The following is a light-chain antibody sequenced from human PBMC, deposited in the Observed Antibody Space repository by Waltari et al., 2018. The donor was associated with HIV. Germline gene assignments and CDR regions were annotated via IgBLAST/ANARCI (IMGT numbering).Light chain of an antibody. CDR1: SSNIGGNY. J-gene: IGLJ3*02. CDR3: AAWDDSLSGLV. Sequence: QSVLTQPPSASGTPGQRVTISCSGSSSNIGGNYVYWYQQLPGPAPKLLIYRNNRRPSGSPDRFSGSKSVTSASLAISGLRSEDEADYYCAAWDDSLSGLVFGGGTKLTVL. V-gene: IGLV1-47*01. CDR2: RNN.